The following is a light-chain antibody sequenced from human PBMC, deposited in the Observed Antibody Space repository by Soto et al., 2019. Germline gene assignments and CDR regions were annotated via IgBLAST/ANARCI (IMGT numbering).Light chain of an antibody. CDR3: AAWDDSLNGYV. V-gene: IGLV1-44*01. J-gene: IGLJ1*01. CDR1: SSNIGSNT. CDR2: SYN. Sequence: QLVLTQPPSASGTPGQRVTISCSGSSSNIGSNTVNWYQQLPGTAPKLLIYSYNQRPSGVPDRFSGSKSVTSASLAISGLQSEDEADYCCAAWDDSLNGYVFGTGTKSPS.